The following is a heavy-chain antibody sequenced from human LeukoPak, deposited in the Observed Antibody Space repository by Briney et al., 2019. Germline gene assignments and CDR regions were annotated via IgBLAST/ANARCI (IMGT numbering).Heavy chain of an antibody. CDR1: GFTFNNYA. CDR2: ISGSGGST. Sequence: GGSLRLSCAASGFTFNNYAMSWVRQAPGKGLEWVSAISGSGGSTYYADPLKGRFTISRDNSKNTLYLQMNSLRAEDTALYYCAKDGIGGIYYDSSGYFDNWGQGTLVAVSS. D-gene: IGHD3-22*01. CDR3: AKDGIGGIYYDSSGYFDN. J-gene: IGHJ4*02. V-gene: IGHV3-23*01.